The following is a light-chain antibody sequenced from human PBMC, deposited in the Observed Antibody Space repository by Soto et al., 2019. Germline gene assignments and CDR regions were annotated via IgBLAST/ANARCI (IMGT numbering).Light chain of an antibody. J-gene: IGKJ1*01. CDR2: KAS. V-gene: IGKV1-5*03. Sequence: DIQMTQSPSTLSASVGDRVTITCRASQSISSWLAWYQQKPGKAPKLLIYKASSLESGVPSRFSGSGSGTEFTLTISSLQPDDFANYYCQQYNSYSPWTVGQGTKVEIK. CDR1: QSISSW. CDR3: QQYNSYSPWT.